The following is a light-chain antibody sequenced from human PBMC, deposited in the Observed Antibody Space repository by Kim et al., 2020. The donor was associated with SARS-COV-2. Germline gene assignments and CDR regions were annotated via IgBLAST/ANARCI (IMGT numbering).Light chain of an antibody. J-gene: IGKJ1*01. CDR2: KAS. CDR3: QQYNSYWWT. V-gene: IGKV1-5*03. CDR1: QSISSW. Sequence: DIQMTQSPSTLSASVGDRVTITCRASQSISSWLAWYQQKPGKAPKVLIYKASSLESGVPSRFSGSGSGTEFTLTISSLQPDDFATYYCQQYNSYWWTFGQGPRWISN.